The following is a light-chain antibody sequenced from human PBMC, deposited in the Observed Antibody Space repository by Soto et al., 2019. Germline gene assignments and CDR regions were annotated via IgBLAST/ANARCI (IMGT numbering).Light chain of an antibody. J-gene: IGKJ4*01. CDR3: QHYNNWPLT. CDR2: GAS. Sequence: EIVLTRSPDHLSLSPGERATLSCSAIQSLSNNIYLAWYQQKPGQAPRLLIYGASSRATGIPARFSGSGSGTDFTLTISSLQSEDFAVYYCQHYNNWPLTFGGGTKVDIK. V-gene: IGKV3-15*01. CDR1: QSLSNN.